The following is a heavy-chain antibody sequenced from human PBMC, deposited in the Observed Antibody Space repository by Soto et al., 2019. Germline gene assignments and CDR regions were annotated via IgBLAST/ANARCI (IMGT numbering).Heavy chain of an antibody. J-gene: IGHJ5*02. CDR1: GGSISSYY. CDR3: ARELFGRSVWFDP. CDR2: IYYSGST. V-gene: IGHV4-59*01. Sequence: QVQLQESGPGLVKPSETLSLTCTVSGGSISSYYWSWIRQPPGKGLEWIGYIYYSGSTNYNPSLKSQVTISVDTSKNQFALKLSSVTAADTAVYYCARELFGRSVWFDPWGQGTLVTVSS. D-gene: IGHD3-10*01.